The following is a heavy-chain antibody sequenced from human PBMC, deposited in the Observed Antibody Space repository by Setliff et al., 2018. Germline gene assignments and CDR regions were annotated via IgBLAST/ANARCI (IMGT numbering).Heavy chain of an antibody. J-gene: IGHJ3*02. CDR2: ISGSSGST. CDR3: ASGRPLNYYDSSGYYPDAFDI. CDR1: GFTFSSYA. V-gene: IGHV3-23*01. Sequence: PGGSLRLSCAASGFTFSSYAMSWVRQAPGKGLEWVSAISGSSGSTYYADSVKGRFTISRDNSKNTLYLQMNSLRAEDTAVYYCASGRPLNYYDSSGYYPDAFDIWGQGTMVTVSS. D-gene: IGHD3-22*01.